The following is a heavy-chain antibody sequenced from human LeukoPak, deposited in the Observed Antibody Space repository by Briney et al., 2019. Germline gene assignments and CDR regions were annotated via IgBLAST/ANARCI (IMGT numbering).Heavy chain of an antibody. Sequence: ASVKVSCKASGGTFSSYAISWVRQAPGQGLEWMGGIIPIFGTANYAQKFQGRVTITADEPTSTAYMELSSLRSEDTAVYYCARVSGDSSSPWDYWGQGTLVTVSS. J-gene: IGHJ4*02. CDR3: ARVSGDSSSPWDY. CDR2: IIPIFGTA. V-gene: IGHV1-69*13. CDR1: GGTFSSYA. D-gene: IGHD6-6*01.